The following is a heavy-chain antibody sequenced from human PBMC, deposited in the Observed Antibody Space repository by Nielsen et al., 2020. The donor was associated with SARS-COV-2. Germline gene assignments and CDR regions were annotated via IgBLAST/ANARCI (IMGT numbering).Heavy chain of an antibody. CDR2: ITNSNRSI. J-gene: IGHJ6*03. D-gene: IGHD3-3*01. Sequence: WIRQPPGKGLDWVSYITNSNRSIYHADSVEGRFTISRDNAKNSLYLQMNSLRVEDTAVYYCARGLYYDFWSGYLEYYYYYMDVWGKGTTVTVSS. CDR3: ARGLYYDFWSGYLEYYYYYMDV. V-gene: IGHV3-48*04.